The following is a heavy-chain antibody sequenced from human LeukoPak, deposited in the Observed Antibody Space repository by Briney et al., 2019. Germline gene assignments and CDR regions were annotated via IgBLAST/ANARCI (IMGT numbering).Heavy chain of an antibody. Sequence: SETLSLTCSVSGAAISTYYWSWIRQSPGKGLEWIGYLSDSGNPYYSPSLKSRVTLSMDTSKNQFSLKLNSVTAADTAVYYCARGGGGWSAMASFDSWGQGTLVAVSS. CDR2: LSDSGNP. V-gene: IGHV4-59*01. D-gene: IGHD5-18*01. CDR3: ARGGGGWSAMASFDS. J-gene: IGHJ4*02. CDR1: GAAISTYY.